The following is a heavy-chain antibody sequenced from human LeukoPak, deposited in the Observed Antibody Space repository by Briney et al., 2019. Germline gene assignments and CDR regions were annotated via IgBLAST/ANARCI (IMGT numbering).Heavy chain of an antibody. CDR2: IDPSDSYT. Sequence: GESLRISCQGSGSRFTSYWISWVRQMPGKGLEWMGRIDPSDSYTNYSPSFQGHVTISADKSISTAYLQWSSLKASDTAMYYCARHSVGYYYYGMDVWGKGTTVTVSS. CDR1: GSRFTSYW. V-gene: IGHV5-10-1*01. J-gene: IGHJ6*04. CDR3: ARHSVGYYYYGMDV. D-gene: IGHD1-26*01.